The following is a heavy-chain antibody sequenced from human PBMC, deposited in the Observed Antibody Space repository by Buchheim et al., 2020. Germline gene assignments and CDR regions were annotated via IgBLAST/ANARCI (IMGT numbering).Heavy chain of an antibody. J-gene: IGHJ3*02. V-gene: IGHV3-30-3*01. Sequence: QVQLVESGGGVVQPGRSLRLSCAASGFTFSSYAMHWVRQAPGKGLEWVAVISYDGSNKYYADSVKGRFTISRDNSKNTLYLQMNSLRAEDTAVYYCARVRLGVRVGATHDAFDIWGQGT. CDR1: GFTFSSYA. CDR3: ARVRLGVRVGATHDAFDI. CDR2: ISYDGSNK. D-gene: IGHD1-26*01.